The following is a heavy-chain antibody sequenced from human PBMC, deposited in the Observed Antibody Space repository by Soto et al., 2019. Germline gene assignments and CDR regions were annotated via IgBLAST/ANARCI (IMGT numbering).Heavy chain of an antibody. Sequence: VQLVQSAAEVKKPGSSVKISCKASGGTFSSYTISWVRQAPGQRLELMGRIIPILDITNYAQNFQGRVTINAEISTHKAYMELNHLRSEYTAIYYFERGGKYYLLPRNDISGGYYYGMDVWGQGTTVTVSS. CDR1: GGTFSSYT. CDR3: ERGGKYYLLPRNDISGGYYYGMDV. J-gene: IGHJ6*02. CDR2: IIPILDIT. D-gene: IGHD3-3*02. V-gene: IGHV1-69*02.